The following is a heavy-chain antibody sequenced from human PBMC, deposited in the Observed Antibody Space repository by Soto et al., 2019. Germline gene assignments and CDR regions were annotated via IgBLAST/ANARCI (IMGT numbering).Heavy chain of an antibody. Sequence: EVQLVDSGGGLVQPGGSLRLSCAASGFIFSSYGMNWVRQAPGKGLEWISYIDSSSSIIYYADSVKGRFTISRDSAKYSLVLQMNSLRADDTALYYCARDLGSGRRYFDYWCQGTLVTVSS. V-gene: IGHV3-48*01. CDR3: ARDLGSGRRYFDY. J-gene: IGHJ4*02. CDR2: IDSSSSII. D-gene: IGHD6-19*01. CDR1: GFIFSSYG.